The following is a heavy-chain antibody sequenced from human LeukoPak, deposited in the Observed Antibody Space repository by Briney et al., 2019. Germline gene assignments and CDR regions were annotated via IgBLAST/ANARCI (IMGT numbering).Heavy chain of an antibody. D-gene: IGHD3-10*01. V-gene: IGHV3-30*01. CDR3: ARDSTYYYDSGSSGPHYFDN. CDR2: ISSGGTYE. CDR1: GFTFSNYA. Sequence: GKSLTLSCAASGFTFSNYAMHWVRQAPGKGLERVSLISSGGTYEYYADSVKGRFTISRDNSKNTLYLQLNSLRAEDTAVYYCARDSTYYYDSGSSGPHYFDNWGQGTLVTVSS. J-gene: IGHJ4*02.